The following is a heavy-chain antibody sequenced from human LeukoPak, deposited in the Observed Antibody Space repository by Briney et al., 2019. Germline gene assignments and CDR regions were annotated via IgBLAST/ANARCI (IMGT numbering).Heavy chain of an antibody. Sequence: GALRLSCATSGFTFSSYSMNWVRQAPGKGLGWVSSISSSSSYIYYADSVKGRFTISRDNAKNSLYLQMNSLRAEDTAVYYCAKDRVGTFDYWGQGTLVTVSS. CDR1: GFTFSSYS. CDR2: ISSSSSYI. V-gene: IGHV3-21*04. D-gene: IGHD1-26*01. CDR3: AKDRVGTFDY. J-gene: IGHJ4*02.